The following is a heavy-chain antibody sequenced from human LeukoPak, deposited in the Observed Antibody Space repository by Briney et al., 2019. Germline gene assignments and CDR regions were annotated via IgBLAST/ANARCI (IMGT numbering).Heavy chain of an antibody. CDR3: ATVADYGGNSGAFDI. J-gene: IGHJ3*02. CDR2: FDPEDGET. Sequence: ASVKVSCKVSGYTLTELSMHWVRQAPGKGLEWMGGFDPEDGETIYAQKFQGRVTMTEDTSTDTAYMELSSLRSEDTAVYYCATVADYGGNSGAFDIWGQGTMVTVSS. V-gene: IGHV1-24*01. CDR1: GYTLTELS. D-gene: IGHD4-23*01.